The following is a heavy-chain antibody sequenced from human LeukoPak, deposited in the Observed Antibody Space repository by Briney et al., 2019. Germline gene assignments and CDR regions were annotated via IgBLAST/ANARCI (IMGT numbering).Heavy chain of an antibody. CDR2: IYYSGST. J-gene: IGHJ3*02. D-gene: IGHD6-13*01. CDR3: ARGLDSSSWYGAFDI. V-gene: IGHV4-39*07. Sequence: SETLSLTCTVSGGSISSSSYYWGWIRQPPGKGLEWIGSIYYSGSTYYNPSLKSRVTISVDTSKNQFSLKLSSVTAADTAVYYCARGLDSSSWYGAFDIWGQGTMVTVSS. CDR1: GGSISSSSYY.